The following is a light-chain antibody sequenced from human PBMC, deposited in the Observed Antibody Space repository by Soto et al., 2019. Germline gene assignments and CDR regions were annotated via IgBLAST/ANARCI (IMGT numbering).Light chain of an antibody. CDR3: QQYNEWPLT. Sequence: EIVMTQSPASLSVSPGERVTLSCRASQSVNSHLAWYQQKPGQAPRPLILGESTRATGTPARFSGSGSGTDFTLTITSLQSEDFVVYYCQQYNEWPLTFGGGTKVEIK. J-gene: IGKJ4*01. CDR1: QSVNSH. V-gene: IGKV3D-15*01. CDR2: GES.